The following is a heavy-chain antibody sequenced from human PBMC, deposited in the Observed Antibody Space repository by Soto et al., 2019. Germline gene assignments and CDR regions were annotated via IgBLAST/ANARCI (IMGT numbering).Heavy chain of an antibody. CDR3: AREGHCSSTGCPGDY. Sequence: SETLSLTCAVYGGSFSGYYWSWIRQPPGKGLEWIGEINHSGSTNYNPSLKSRVTISVDTSKNQFSLKLSSVTAADTAVYYCAREGHCSSTGCPGDYWGQGILVTVSS. CDR1: GGSFSGYY. CDR2: INHSGST. V-gene: IGHV4-34*01. D-gene: IGHD2-2*01. J-gene: IGHJ4*02.